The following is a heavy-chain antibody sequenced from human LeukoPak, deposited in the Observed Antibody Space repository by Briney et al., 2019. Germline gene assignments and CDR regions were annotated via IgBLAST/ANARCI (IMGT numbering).Heavy chain of an antibody. CDR3: AKDMERYYYGSGSSGSFDY. Sequence: GGSLRLSCAASGFTFDDYAMHWVRHAPGKGLEWVSGISWNSGSIGYADSVKGRFTISRDNAKNSLYLQMNSLRAEDTALYYCAKDMERYYYGSGSSGSFDYWGQGTLVTVSS. V-gene: IGHV3-9*01. CDR2: ISWNSGSI. D-gene: IGHD3-10*01. J-gene: IGHJ4*02. CDR1: GFTFDDYA.